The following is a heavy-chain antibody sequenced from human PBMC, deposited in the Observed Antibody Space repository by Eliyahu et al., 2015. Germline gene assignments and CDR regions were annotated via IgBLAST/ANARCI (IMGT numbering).Heavy chain of an antibody. CDR1: GFSLXTXGVG. CDR3: AHRLRRYYDSSGYRHQRDAFDI. Sequence: QITLKESGPTLVKPTQTLTLTCTFSGFSLXTXGVGVGXIRQPPGKALEWLALIYWDDDKRYSPTLKSRLTITKDTSKNQVVLTMTNMDPVDTATYYCAHRLRRYYDSSGYRHQRDAFDIWGQGTMVTVSS. D-gene: IGHD3-22*01. J-gene: IGHJ3*02. CDR2: IYWDDDK. V-gene: IGHV2-5*02.